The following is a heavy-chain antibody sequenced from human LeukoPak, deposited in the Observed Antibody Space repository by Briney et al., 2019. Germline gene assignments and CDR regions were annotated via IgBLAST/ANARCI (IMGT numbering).Heavy chain of an antibody. V-gene: IGHV3-30-3*01. CDR3: ARGAMFI. CDR2: ISYDGSNK. CDR1: GFTFSSYA. J-gene: IGHJ3*02. D-gene: IGHD3-10*02. Sequence: GRSLRLSCAASGFTFSSYAMHWVRQAPGKGLEWVAVISYDGSNKYYADSVKGRFTISRDNSKNSLYLQMNSLRAEDTAVYYCARGAMFIWGQGTMVTVSS.